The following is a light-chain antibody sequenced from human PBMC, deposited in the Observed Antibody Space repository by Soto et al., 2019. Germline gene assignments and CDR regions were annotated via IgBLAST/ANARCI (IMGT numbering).Light chain of an antibody. CDR3: QQYSTYPYI. CDR2: HAF. J-gene: IGKJ2*01. CDR1: QSISNW. Sequence: DIQMPQSPSTLPASVGDRVTITCRVSQSISNWLAWYKQKPGIAPKVLIYHAFSLESGVPSRFSGSGSGTEFTLSISSLQPDDFATYYCQQYSTYPYIFGQGTKVDIK. V-gene: IGKV1-5*01.